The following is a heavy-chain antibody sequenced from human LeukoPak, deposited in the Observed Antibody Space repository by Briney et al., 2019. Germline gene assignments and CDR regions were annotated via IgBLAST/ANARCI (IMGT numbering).Heavy chain of an antibody. J-gene: IGHJ4*02. D-gene: IGHD6-6*01. Sequence: ASVKVSCKASGGTFSSYAISWVRQAPGQGLEWMGGIIPIFGTANYAQKFQGRVTITTDESTSTAYMELSSLRSEDTAVYYCASAGSIIAPRPGYWGQGTLVTVSS. CDR2: IIPIFGTA. CDR3: ASAGSIIAPRPGY. V-gene: IGHV1-69*05. CDR1: GGTFSSYA.